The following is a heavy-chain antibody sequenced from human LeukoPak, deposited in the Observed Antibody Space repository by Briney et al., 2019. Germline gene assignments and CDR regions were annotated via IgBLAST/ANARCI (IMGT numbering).Heavy chain of an antibody. D-gene: IGHD5-18*01. CDR3: VSPRGFSYGYFDY. CDR1: GGSIGAYY. J-gene: IGHJ4*02. V-gene: IGHV4-59*08. Sequence: NPSETLSLTCTVSGGSIGAYYWSWIRQPPGKGLEWIAYIYYSGSTNYNPSLKSRVTISADTSKNQFSLTLGSVSATDTAVYYCVSPRGFSYGYFDYWGQGTLVTVSS. CDR2: IYYSGST.